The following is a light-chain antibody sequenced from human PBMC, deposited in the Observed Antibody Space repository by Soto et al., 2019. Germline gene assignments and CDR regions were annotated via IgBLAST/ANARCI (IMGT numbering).Light chain of an antibody. V-gene: IGLV2-14*01. CDR3: SSYTSSSKV. CDR2: DVS. J-gene: IGLJ1*01. CDR1: SSGVGGYNY. Sequence: QSVLTQPASVSGSPGQSITISCTGTSSGVGGYNYVSWYQQHPGKAPKLMIYDVSNRPSGVSNRFSGSKSGNTASLTISGLQAEDEADYYCSSYTSSSKVFGTGTKLTVL.